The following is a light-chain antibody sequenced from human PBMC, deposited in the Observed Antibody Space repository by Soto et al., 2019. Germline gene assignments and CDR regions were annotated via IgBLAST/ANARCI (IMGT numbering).Light chain of an antibody. CDR2: GAK. J-gene: IGKJ5*01. CDR3: QQCHATPLT. Sequence: DIQMTQSPSFLSASVGDRVTITCRASQAISNYLNWYQQKPGKAPNLLIFGAKTLQSGVPSRFSGSGYGTDLTLTITTLQPEDVGIYYCQQCHATPLTFGQGTRLGIK. V-gene: IGKV1-39*01. CDR1: QAISNY.